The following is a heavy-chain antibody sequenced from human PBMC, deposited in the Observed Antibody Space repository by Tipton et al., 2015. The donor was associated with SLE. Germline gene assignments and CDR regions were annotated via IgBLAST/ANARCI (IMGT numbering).Heavy chain of an antibody. D-gene: IGHD5-12*01. V-gene: IGHV4-39*07. CDR3: TRGFNDNTSGYNWFDS. Sequence: TLSLTCTVSGGSVNSNSHSWGWIRQSPGKGLEWIGHVYYSGYTYYNPSLKSRVAISLASSKNQFSLKLSSVTATDTAVYYCTRGFNDNTSGYNWFDSWGQGTLVSVSS. CDR2: VYYSGYT. J-gene: IGHJ5*01. CDR1: GGSVNSNSHS.